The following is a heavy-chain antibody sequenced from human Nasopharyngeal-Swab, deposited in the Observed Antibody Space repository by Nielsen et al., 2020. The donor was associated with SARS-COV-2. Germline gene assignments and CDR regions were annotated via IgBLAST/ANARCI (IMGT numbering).Heavy chain of an antibody. CDR2: VYYTGGT. Sequence: WIRQPPGKGLEWVGYVYYTGGTGYNPSLKSRVTISLDTSKKQFSLRLTSVTPADTAIYYCARMDAATDFWGQGTLVTVSS. D-gene: IGHD2-15*01. CDR3: ARMDAATDF. V-gene: IGHV4-59*08. J-gene: IGHJ4*02.